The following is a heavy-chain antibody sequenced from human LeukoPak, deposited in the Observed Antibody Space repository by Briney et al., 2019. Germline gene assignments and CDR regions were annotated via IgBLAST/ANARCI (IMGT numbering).Heavy chain of an antibody. D-gene: IGHD2-2*01. J-gene: IGHJ6*03. CDR2: ISSSSSYI. Sequence: GGSLRLSCAASGFTFSSYGMSWVRQAPGKGREWVSSISSSSSYIYYADSVKGRFTISRDNAKTSLYLQMNSLRAEDTAVYYCARENIVVVPAGPYDYYYYYYMDVWGKGTTVTVSS. CDR3: ARENIVVVPAGPYDYYYYYYMDV. CDR1: GFTFSSYG. V-gene: IGHV3-21*01.